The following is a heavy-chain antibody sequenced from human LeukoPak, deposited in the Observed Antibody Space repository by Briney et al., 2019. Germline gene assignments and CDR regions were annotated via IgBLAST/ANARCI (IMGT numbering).Heavy chain of an antibody. CDR3: ARIACTGGNCKPYYYYGLDV. Sequence: GGSLRLSCAASGFTFSSYSMNWVRQAPGKGLEWVSSISSSSSYIYYADSVKGRFAISRDNAKNSLYLQMNSLRAEDTAVYYCARIACTGGNCKPYYYYGLDVWGQGTTVTVSS. D-gene: IGHD2-8*02. J-gene: IGHJ6*02. CDR2: ISSSSSYI. V-gene: IGHV3-21*01. CDR1: GFTFSSYS.